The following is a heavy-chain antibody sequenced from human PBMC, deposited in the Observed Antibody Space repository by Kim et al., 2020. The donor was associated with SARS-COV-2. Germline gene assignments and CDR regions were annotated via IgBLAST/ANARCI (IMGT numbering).Heavy chain of an antibody. J-gene: IGHJ5*02. CDR3: ARDYRYSSGWYGGDWFDP. D-gene: IGHD6-19*01. V-gene: IGHV1-3*01. Sequence: QGRVTITRDTSAGTAYMELSSLRSEDTAVYYCARDYRYSSGWYGGDWFDPWGQGTLVTVSS.